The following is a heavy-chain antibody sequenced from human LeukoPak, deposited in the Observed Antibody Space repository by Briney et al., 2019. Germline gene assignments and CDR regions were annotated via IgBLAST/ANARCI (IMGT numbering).Heavy chain of an antibody. D-gene: IGHD2-15*01. J-gene: IGHJ5*02. Sequence: GGSLRLSCAASGFTFKLYWMHWVRQVPGKRPVWVSRINDDGSDTIYADSVRGRFTIARDDAKNTVYLQMNNLRAEDTAVYYCVRGGPSTWSWGQGTLVTVSS. V-gene: IGHV3-74*01. CDR1: GFTFKLYW. CDR3: VRGGPSTWS. CDR2: INDDGSDT.